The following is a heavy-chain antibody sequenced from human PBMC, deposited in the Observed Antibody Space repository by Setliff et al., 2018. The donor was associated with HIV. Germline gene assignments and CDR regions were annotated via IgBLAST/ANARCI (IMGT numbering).Heavy chain of an antibody. CDR3: ARVVPREVAPGGFDI. CDR1: GYSISSDYF. CDR2: FYQSGNI. Sequence: SETLSLTCAVSGYSISSDYFWGWIRQSPGKGLEWIGSFYQSGNIYYNPSLKSRVTISVDTSKNQFSLRLTSVTAADTAVYFCARVVPREVAPGGFDIWGQGTMVTVSS. J-gene: IGHJ3*02. D-gene: IGHD5-12*01. V-gene: IGHV4-38-2*01.